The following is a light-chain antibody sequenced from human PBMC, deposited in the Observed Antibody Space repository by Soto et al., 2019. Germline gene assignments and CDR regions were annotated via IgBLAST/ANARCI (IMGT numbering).Light chain of an antibody. CDR1: SSNIGADYD. J-gene: IGLJ2*01. CDR2: GNI. Sequence: QSVLTQPPSVSGAPGQRVTISCSGSSSNIGADYDVHWYQQLPGTAPKLLIYGNINRPSGVPDRYSASKSGTSASLAITGLQDDDEDGYYCQSYYSSLSGVVFGGGTKLTVL. V-gene: IGLV1-40*01. CDR3: QSYYSSLSGVV.